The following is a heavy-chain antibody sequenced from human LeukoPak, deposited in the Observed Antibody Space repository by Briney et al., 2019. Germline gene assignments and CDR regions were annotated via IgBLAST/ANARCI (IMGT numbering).Heavy chain of an antibody. CDR3: SRDQYDGGVGGD. CDR1: GFTFSSHW. V-gene: IGHV3-74*01. CDR2: INSDGSST. Sequence: PGGSLRLSCAASGFTFSSHWMHWVRQAPGKGLVWVSRINSDGSSTSYADSVKGRFTISRDNAKNTLYLQMNSLRAGDTAVYYCSRDQYDGGVGGDWGQGTLVTVSS. D-gene: IGHD2-8*02. J-gene: IGHJ4*02.